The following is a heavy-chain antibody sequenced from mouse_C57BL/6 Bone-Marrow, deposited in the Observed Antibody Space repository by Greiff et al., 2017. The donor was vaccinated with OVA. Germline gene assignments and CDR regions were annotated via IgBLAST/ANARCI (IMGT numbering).Heavy chain of an antibody. CDR1: GFPITSGYY. J-gene: IGHJ2*01. CDR3: ARDPKVRRYLDN. Sequence: ESGPGLVKPSQSLFLTCSITGFPITSGYYWIWIRHSPGKHLEWMGYITHSGETFYNPSLQSPISITRETSKNQFFLQLNSVTTEDTAMYYCARDPKVRRYLDNWGQGNTLTVSA. D-gene: IGHD2-1*01. CDR2: ITHSGET. V-gene: IGHV12-3*01.